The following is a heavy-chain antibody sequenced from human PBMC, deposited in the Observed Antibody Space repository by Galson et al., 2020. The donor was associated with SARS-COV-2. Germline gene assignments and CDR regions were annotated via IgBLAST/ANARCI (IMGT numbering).Heavy chain of an antibody. V-gene: IGHV3-23*01. CDR3: AKDLWELGLRPVHAHFDY. CDR2: ISGSGCST. Sequence: GESLKISCAASGFTFSSYAMSWVRQAPGKGLEWVSAISGSGCSTYYADSVKGRFTISRDNSKNTLYLQMNSLRAEDTAVYYCAKDLWELGLRPVHAHFDYWGQGTLVTVSS. D-gene: IGHD1-26*01. CDR1: GFTFSSYA. J-gene: IGHJ4*02.